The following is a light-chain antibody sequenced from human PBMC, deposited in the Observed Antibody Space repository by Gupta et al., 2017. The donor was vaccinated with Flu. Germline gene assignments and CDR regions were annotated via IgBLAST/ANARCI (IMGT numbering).Light chain of an antibody. CDR2: WAS. CDR1: QNILYISNNKNY. V-gene: IGKV4-1*01. CDR3: QQYLGIPYR. J-gene: IGKJ2*03. Sequence: DIVMTQSPDSLAVSLGERATIDCKSSQNILYISNNKNYLAGYQQKPGQPPKLLNYWASTRESGVPDRFRGSGSGRDLNLKIRNLQAEELAFYYCQQYLGIPYRFGQGTKLEIK.